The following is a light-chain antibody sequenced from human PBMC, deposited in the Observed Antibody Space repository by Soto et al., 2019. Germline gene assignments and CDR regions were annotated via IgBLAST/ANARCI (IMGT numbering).Light chain of an antibody. CDR1: RHDVGGYNY. J-gene: IGLJ1*01. CDR2: EVT. V-gene: IGLV2-14*01. CDR3: SSYTISNTLPFV. Sequence: QSVLTQPASVSGSPGQSITISCTGTRHDVGGYNYVSWYQQYPGKSPKLLIYEVTHRPSGVSNRFSGSKSGNTASLTISGLQAEDEADYYCSSYTISNTLPFVFGTGTRSPS.